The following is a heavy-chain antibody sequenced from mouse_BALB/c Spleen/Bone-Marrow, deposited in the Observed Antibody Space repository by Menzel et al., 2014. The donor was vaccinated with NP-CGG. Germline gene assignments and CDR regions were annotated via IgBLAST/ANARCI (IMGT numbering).Heavy chain of an antibody. CDR1: GYSFTDYY. Sequence: VQLQQSGPELVKPGASVKISCKAPGYSFTDYYMHWVKQSHVKSLEWIGRINPYNGATSYNQNFKDKASLTVDKSSRTAYMELHSLTSEDSAVYYCASFGFAYWGQGTLVTVSA. CDR3: ASFGFAY. CDR2: INPYNGAT. J-gene: IGHJ3*01. V-gene: IGHV1-26*01.